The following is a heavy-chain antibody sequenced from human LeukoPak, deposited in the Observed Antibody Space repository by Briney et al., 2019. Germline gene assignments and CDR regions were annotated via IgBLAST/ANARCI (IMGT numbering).Heavy chain of an antibody. CDR2: ISSSSSYT. J-gene: IGHJ4*02. CDR1: GFTFSDYW. Sequence: GGSLRLSCAVSGFTFSDYWMTWIRQAPGKGLEWISYISSSSSYTNYADSVKGRFTISRDNAKNSLYLQMNTLRAGDTAVYYCARDPYCGGGSCYSNYFDYWGQGTLVTVSS. V-gene: IGHV3-11*06. CDR3: ARDPYCGGGSCYSNYFDY. D-gene: IGHD2-15*01.